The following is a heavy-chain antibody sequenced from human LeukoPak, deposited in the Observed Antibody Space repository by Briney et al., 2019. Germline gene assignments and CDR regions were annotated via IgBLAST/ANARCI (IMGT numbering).Heavy chain of an antibody. CDR3: ARDKPQWLPRDAFDI. CDR2: IIPIFGTA. CDR1: GYTFTSYG. D-gene: IGHD3-22*01. V-gene: IGHV1-69*13. Sequence: ASVKVSCKASGYTFTSYGISWVRQAPGQGLEWMGGIIPIFGTANYAQKFQGRVTITADESTSTAYMELSSLRSEDTAVYYCARDKPQWLPRDAFDIWGQGTMVTVSS. J-gene: IGHJ3*02.